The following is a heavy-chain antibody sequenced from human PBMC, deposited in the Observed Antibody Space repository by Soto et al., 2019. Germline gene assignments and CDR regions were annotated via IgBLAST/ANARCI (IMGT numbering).Heavy chain of an antibody. D-gene: IGHD3-3*01. V-gene: IGHV1-18*01. J-gene: IGHJ5*02. Sequence: GASVKVSCKASGYTFTSYGISWVRQAPGQGLEWMGWISAYNGNTNYAQKLQGRVTMTTDTSTSTAYMELRSLRSDDTAVYYCARDGYDFWSASSAPVNGFDPWGQGTLVTLSS. CDR3: ARDGYDFWSASSAPVNGFDP. CDR1: GYTFTSYG. CDR2: ISAYNGNT.